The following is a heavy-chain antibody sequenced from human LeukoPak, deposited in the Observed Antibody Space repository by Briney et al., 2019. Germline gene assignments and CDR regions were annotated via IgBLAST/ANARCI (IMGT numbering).Heavy chain of an antibody. Sequence: GGSLRLSCAASGFTFSNAWMSWVRQAPGKGLEWVSYISGSSSAIYYADSVKGRFTISRDSAKNSVYLQMNSLRDEDTAVYYCARDQDYGFDYWGQGTLVTVSS. J-gene: IGHJ4*02. CDR3: ARDQDYGFDY. CDR1: GFTFSNAW. V-gene: IGHV3-48*02. CDR2: ISGSSSAI. D-gene: IGHD4-17*01.